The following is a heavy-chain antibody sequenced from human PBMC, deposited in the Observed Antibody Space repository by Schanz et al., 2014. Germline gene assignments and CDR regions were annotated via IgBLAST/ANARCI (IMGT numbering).Heavy chain of an antibody. J-gene: IGHJ4*02. CDR3: ARGSPENMIRGELDY. D-gene: IGHD3-10*01. V-gene: IGHV1-46*03. Sequence: QVHLVQSGAEVHKPGASLKISCKASGYTFTNFFLHWVRQAPGQGLEWMGIINPIGGSTTYAQKLRGAVTLTTDTSTDTAYLELTSLRAEDTAVYYCARGSPENMIRGELDYWGQGTLVTVS. CDR2: INPIGGST. CDR1: GYTFTNFF.